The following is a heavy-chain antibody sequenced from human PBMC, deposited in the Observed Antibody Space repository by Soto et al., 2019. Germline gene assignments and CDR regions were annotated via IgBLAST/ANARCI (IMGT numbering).Heavy chain of an antibody. CDR1: GGSVSSGDYY. Sequence: QVQLQESGPGLVKPSQTLSLTCAVSGGSVSSGDYYWSWLRQHPEKGLQWVGYIHYSGTTYYTPSLKSRVIISVDKSKNQFSLRLSCVTAAGSALYYCAREYVGQDKIRFDPWGQGTLVTVSS. CDR2: IHYSGTT. D-gene: IGHD3-10*02. J-gene: IGHJ5*02. V-gene: IGHV4-31*11. CDR3: AREYVGQDKIRFDP.